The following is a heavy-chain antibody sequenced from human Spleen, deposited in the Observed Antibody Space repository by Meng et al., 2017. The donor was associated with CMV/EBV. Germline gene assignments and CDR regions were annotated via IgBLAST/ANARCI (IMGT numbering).Heavy chain of an antibody. CDR1: GFTLSAHW. Sequence: EVGRGVLGGGLVEPGGPLRLSLAASGFTLSAHWMHWVRQGTGKGLVWVSRINGDGSSTSHADSVKGRFTISRDNAKNTLYLQMNSLRVEDTAVYYCARGVGESLGWEMGYWGQGTLVTVSS. D-gene: IGHD1-26*01. CDR3: ARGVGESLGWEMGY. V-gene: IGHV3-74*01. J-gene: IGHJ4*02. CDR2: INGDGSST.